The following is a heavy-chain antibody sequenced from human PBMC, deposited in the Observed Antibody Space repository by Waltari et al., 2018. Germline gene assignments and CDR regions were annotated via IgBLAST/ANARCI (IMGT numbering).Heavy chain of an antibody. CDR1: GGTFSSYA. J-gene: IGHJ4*02. V-gene: IGHV1-69*01. Sequence: QVQLVQSGAEVKKPGSSVKVSCKASGGTFSSYAISWVRQAPGQGLEWMGGIIPIFGTANSAQKFQGRVTITADESTSTAYMELSSLRSEDTAVYYCARELRFLEWLNQFDYWGQGTLVTVSS. D-gene: IGHD3-3*01. CDR2: IIPIFGTA. CDR3: ARELRFLEWLNQFDY.